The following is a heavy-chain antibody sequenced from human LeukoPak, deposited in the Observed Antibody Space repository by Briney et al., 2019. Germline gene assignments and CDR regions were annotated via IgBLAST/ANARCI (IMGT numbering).Heavy chain of an antibody. CDR2: INPNSGGT. CDR3: ARDAIVRDYSNSDY. J-gene: IGHJ4*02. V-gene: IGHV1-2*02. CDR1: GYTFTRYY. D-gene: IGHD4-11*01. Sequence: ASVKVSCKASGYTFTRYYIHWVRQAPGQGLEWMGWINPNSGGTNYAQKFQGRVTMIRDTSISTAYMELSRLTSDDTAVYYCARDAIVRDYSNSDYWGQGTLVTVSS.